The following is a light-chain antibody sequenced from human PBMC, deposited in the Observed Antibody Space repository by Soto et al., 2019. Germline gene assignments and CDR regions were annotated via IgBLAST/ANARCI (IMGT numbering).Light chain of an antibody. CDR2: DAS. Sequence: VVLTQSPGTLSLSPGERSTLSCRASQSVRNSLLAWYQQKPGQPPRLLIYDASTRATATPERFSGSGSGTDFTLTISRLEPEDFAVYYCHQYDSIVQTFGQGTKVDIK. V-gene: IGKV3-20*01. CDR1: QSVRNSL. J-gene: IGKJ1*01. CDR3: HQYDSIVQT.